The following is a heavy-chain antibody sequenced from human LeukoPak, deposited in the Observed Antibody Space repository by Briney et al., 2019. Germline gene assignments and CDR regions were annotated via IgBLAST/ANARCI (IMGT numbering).Heavy chain of an antibody. J-gene: IGHJ3*02. V-gene: IGHV1-18*01. D-gene: IGHD6-13*01. CDR1: GYTLTELS. CDR2: ISAYNGNT. Sequence: APVKVSCKVSGYTLTELSMHWVRQAPGQGLEWMGWISAYNGNTNYAQKLQGRVTMTTDTSTSTAYMELRSLRSDDTAVYYCARLGVSSWYQGNAFDIWGQGTMVTVSS. CDR3: ARLGVSSWYQGNAFDI.